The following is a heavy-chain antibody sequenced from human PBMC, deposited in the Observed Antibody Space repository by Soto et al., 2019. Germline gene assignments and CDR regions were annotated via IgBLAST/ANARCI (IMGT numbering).Heavy chain of an antibody. CDR1: GVTFSKYA. CDR3: AKNEAVPFI. D-gene: IGHD6-19*01. J-gene: IGHJ2*01. Sequence: GGSLRRSCAATGVTFSKYATSLLPQAPGKGLDCVSSIPASSGTTYYADSLKRRFSMSRDNSKNTLFLEMSSLRAEDTAVYYCAKNEAVPFIWCTGTLGT. CDR2: IPASSGTT. V-gene: IGHV3-23*01.